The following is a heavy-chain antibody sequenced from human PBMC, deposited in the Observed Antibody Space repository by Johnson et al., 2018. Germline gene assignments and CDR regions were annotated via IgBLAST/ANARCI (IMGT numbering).Heavy chain of an antibody. D-gene: IGHD1-1*01. CDR3: ARVASTTYAFDI. J-gene: IGHJ3*02. CDR2: INSDGSGT. CDR1: GFTFSTYW. Sequence: VQLVQSGGGLVKXGGSLRLXCAGSGFTFSTYWMHWVRQAPGTGLVWVSRINSDGSGTTYAGAVKGRFTISRDNAKNTLYLQMNSLRADDTAVYYCARVASTTYAFDIWGQGTMVTVSS. V-gene: IGHV3-74*02.